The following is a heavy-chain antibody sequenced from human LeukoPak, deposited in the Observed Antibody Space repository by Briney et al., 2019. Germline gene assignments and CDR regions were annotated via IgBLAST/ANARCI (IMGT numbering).Heavy chain of an antibody. CDR3: ARDEAVATTDYYFDY. CDR1: GGSISSYY. D-gene: IGHD5-12*01. J-gene: IGHJ4*02. V-gene: IGHV4-4*07. Sequence: SGTLPLTCTVSGGSISSYYWSWIRQPAGKGLEWIGRIYTSGSTNYNPSLKSRVTMSVDTSNNQFSLKLSSVTAADTAVYYCARDEAVATTDYYFDYWGQGTLVTVSS. CDR2: IYTSGST.